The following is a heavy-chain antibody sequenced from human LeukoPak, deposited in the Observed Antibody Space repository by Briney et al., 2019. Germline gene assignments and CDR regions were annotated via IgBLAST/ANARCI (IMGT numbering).Heavy chain of an antibody. CDR1: GFTYNTYD. CDR3: LPRGEWELANVAFDY. Sequence: GGSLRLSRVASGFTYNTYDIHWVRQSAGMGLEGVAVIQSDGGRPFYSDSVRGLFTISRDKSKNTLYLQMNSLRPEDTAVYYCLPRGEWELANVAFDYWGQGTLVTVSS. CDR2: IQSDGGRP. V-gene: IGHV3-30*02. D-gene: IGHD3-16*01. J-gene: IGHJ4*02.